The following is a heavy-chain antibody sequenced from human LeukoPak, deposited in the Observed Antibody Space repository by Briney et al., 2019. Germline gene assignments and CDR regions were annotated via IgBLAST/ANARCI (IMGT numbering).Heavy chain of an antibody. CDR1: RYTFTSYD. Sequence: ASVKVSCKTSRYTFTSYDINWVRQATGQGLEWMGWMNPNSGNTGYAQKFQGRVTMTRNTSISTAYMDLSSLTSEDTAVYYCAIGKVASRRGSWFDPWGQGTLVTVSS. V-gene: IGHV1-8*02. J-gene: IGHJ5*02. CDR2: MNPNSGNT. D-gene: IGHD6-6*01. CDR3: AIGKVASRRGSWFDP.